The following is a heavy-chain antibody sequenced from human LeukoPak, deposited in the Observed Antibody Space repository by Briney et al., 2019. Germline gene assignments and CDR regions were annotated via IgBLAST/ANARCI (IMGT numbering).Heavy chain of an antibody. CDR3: AKLLTYFDILTGPDY. Sequence: PGGSLRLSCAASGFTFSSYAMTWVRQAPGKGLEWVSAISANGASTFYADSVKGRFTISRDNSKNTHYLQMNSLRVEDTAVYYCAKLLTYFDILTGPDYWGQGTLVTVSS. D-gene: IGHD3-9*01. V-gene: IGHV3-23*01. J-gene: IGHJ4*02. CDR2: ISANGAST. CDR1: GFTFSSYA.